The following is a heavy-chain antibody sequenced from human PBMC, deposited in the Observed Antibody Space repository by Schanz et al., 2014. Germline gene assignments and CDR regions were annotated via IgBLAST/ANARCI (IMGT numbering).Heavy chain of an antibody. V-gene: IGHV3-23*01. Sequence: EVQLLESGGGLVQPGGSLRLSCAASGFTFSSYAMSWVRQAPGKGLEWVSAISGSGGSTYYADSVKGRFTISRDNSKNTLYLQMNSLRAEDATVYYCAKGRFGELRAFDSWGQGTMVTVSS. J-gene: IGHJ3*02. CDR2: ISGSGGST. CDR1: GFTFSSYA. CDR3: AKGRFGELRAFDS. D-gene: IGHD3-10*01.